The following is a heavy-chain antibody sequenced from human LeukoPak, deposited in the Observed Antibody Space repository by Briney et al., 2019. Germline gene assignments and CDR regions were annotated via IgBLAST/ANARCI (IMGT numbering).Heavy chain of an antibody. Sequence: PGGSLRLPCAVSGFTFSSSWMSWVRQAPGKGLEWVANIKRDGSEKNYVDSVMGRFTISRDNAKNSLYLQMNSLRAEDTAAYYCAGPWGSGAFDIWGQGAMVTVSS. V-gene: IGHV3-7*05. CDR2: IKRDGSEK. CDR3: AGPWGSGAFDI. D-gene: IGHD7-27*01. CDR1: GFTFSSSW. J-gene: IGHJ3*02.